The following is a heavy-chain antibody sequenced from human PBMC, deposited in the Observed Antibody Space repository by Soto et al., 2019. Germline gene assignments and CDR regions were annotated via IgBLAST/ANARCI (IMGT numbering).Heavy chain of an antibody. V-gene: IGHV1-46*01. Sequence: QVQLVQSGAEVKKPGASVKVSCKASGDTFTDYYIHWVRQAPGQGLEWMGTVNPSGGHTTYAQHFAGTMTMTSDTSTSTLYMELTSLTSEDTAVYYCARGGHVVVVTAALDYWGQGTLVTVSS. CDR3: ARGGHVVVVTAALDY. CDR2: VNPSGGHT. J-gene: IGHJ4*02. D-gene: IGHD2-21*02. CDR1: GDTFTDYY.